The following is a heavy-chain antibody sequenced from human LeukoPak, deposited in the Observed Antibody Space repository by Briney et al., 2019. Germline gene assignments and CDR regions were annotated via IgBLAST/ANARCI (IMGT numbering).Heavy chain of an antibody. Sequence: PGGSLRLSCVAPGFPFSSYWMTWVRQAPGKGLEWVANTKQDGSKKSYVDSVEGRFAISRDNAKNSLYLQMNSLRAEDTAIYYCTRVGYIDEGIDYWGQGTLVTVSS. D-gene: IGHD5-24*01. V-gene: IGHV3-7*04. CDR3: TRVGYIDEGIDY. CDR1: GFPFSSYW. J-gene: IGHJ4*02. CDR2: TKQDGSKK.